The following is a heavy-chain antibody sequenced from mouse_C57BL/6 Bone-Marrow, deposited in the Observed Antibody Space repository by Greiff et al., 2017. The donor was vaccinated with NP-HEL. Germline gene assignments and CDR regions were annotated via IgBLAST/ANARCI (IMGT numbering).Heavy chain of an antibody. D-gene: IGHD2-4*01. V-gene: IGHV5-6*01. CDR2: ISSGGSYT. CDR3: ASPYDYDVAWFAY. Sequence: EVQVVESGGDLVKPGGSLKLSCAASGFTFSSYGMSWVRQTPDKRLEWVATISSGGSYTYYPDSVKGRFTISRDNAKNTQYLQMSSLESEDTAMYYCASPYDYDVAWFAYWGQGTLVTVSA. J-gene: IGHJ3*01. CDR1: GFTFSSYG.